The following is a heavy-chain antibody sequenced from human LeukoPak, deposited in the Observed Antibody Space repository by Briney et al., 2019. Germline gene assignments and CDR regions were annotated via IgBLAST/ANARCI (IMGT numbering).Heavy chain of an antibody. D-gene: IGHD3-22*01. CDR2: IYTSGST. J-gene: IGHJ1*01. V-gene: IGHV4-4*07. CDR3: ASDVHSSGYYYGYFQH. Sequence: SETLSPTCTVSGGSISSYYWSWIRQPAGKGLEWIGRIYTSGSTNYNPSLKSRVTMSVDTSKNQFSLKLSSVTAADTAVYYCASDVHSSGYYYGYFQHWGQGTLVTVSS. CDR1: GGSISSYY.